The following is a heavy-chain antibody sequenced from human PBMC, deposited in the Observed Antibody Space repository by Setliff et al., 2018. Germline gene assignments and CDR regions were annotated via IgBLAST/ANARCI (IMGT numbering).Heavy chain of an antibody. J-gene: IGHJ4*02. CDR3: ATTGTYRYFDY. D-gene: IGHD1-1*01. V-gene: IGHV4-39*01. CDR1: GGSINTYPYY. Sequence: PSETLSLTCTVSGGSINTYPYYWGWIRQPPGKGLEWIGNIYHTGITYSNPSLKSRVTMSVDTSKNQFSLRLNSVTASDTAVYYCATTGTYRYFDYWGQGTLVTVSS. CDR2: IYHTGIT.